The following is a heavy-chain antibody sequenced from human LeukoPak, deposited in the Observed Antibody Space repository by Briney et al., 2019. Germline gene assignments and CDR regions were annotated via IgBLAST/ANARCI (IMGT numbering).Heavy chain of an antibody. CDR1: GFTVRSNY. J-gene: IGHJ4*02. V-gene: IGHV3-53*01. CDR3: ARGSSSWYAFDY. Sequence: GGSLRLSCAASGFTVRSNYMRWVRQAPGKGLEWVSVIYSGGSTYYADSVKGRFTSPRDNSKNTLYLQMNSLRAEDTAVYYCARGSSSWYAFDYGGQGTLVTVSS. D-gene: IGHD6-13*01. CDR2: IYSGGST.